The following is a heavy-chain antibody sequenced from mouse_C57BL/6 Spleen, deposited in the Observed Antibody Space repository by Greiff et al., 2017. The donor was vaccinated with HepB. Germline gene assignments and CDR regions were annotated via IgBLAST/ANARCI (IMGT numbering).Heavy chain of an antibody. CDR2: ISYDGSN. J-gene: IGHJ4*01. V-gene: IGHV3-6*01. D-gene: IGHD2-1*01. Sequence: EVKLMESGPGLVKPSQSLSLTCSVTGYSITSGYYWNWIRQFPGNKLEWMGYISYDGSNNYNPSLKNRIPITRDTSKNQFFLKLNSVTTEDTATYYCVIYYGNYDYAMDYWGQGTSVTVSS. CDR1: GYSITSGYY. CDR3: VIYYGNYDYAMDY.